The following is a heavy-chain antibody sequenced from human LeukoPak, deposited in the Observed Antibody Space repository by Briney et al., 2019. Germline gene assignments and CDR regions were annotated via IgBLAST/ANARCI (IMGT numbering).Heavy chain of an antibody. CDR2: IRYDGSNK. V-gene: IGHV3-30*02. CDR1: GFTFSSYG. Sequence: GGSLRFSCAASGFTFSSYGMHWVRQAPGKGLEWVAFIRYDGSNKYYADSVKGRFTISRDNSKNTLYLQMNSLRAEDTAVYYCAKDGSDYGDYEGYYFDYWGQGTLVTVSS. D-gene: IGHD4-17*01. J-gene: IGHJ4*02. CDR3: AKDGSDYGDYEGYYFDY.